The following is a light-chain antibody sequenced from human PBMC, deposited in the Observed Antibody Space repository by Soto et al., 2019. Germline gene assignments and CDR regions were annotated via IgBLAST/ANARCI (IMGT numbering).Light chain of an antibody. J-gene: IGLJ2*01. CDR1: SSDVGGYNF. CDR3: SSYAGSNNLV. Sequence: QSALTQPPSASGSPGQSVTISCTGTSSDVGGYNFVSWYQQHPGEAPKLMIYEINKRPSGVPDRFSGSKSGNTASLTVSGLQAEDEAHYYCSSYAGSNNLVFGGGTKLTVL. CDR2: EIN. V-gene: IGLV2-8*01.